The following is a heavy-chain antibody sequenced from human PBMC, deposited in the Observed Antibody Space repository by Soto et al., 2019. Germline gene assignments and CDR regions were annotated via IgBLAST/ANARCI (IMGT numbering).Heavy chain of an antibody. Sequence: QLQLQESGPGLVKPSETLSLTCTVSGGSISSSSYYWGWIRQPPGKGLEWIGSIYYSGSTYYNPSLKSRVTICVDTSKDLLPLKLSSLTAAATAVYYCARHVKTSRYKWFDPWGQGTLVTVAS. CDR2: IYYSGST. CDR3: ARHVKTSRYKWFDP. CDR1: GGSISSSSYY. V-gene: IGHV4-39*01. J-gene: IGHJ5*02.